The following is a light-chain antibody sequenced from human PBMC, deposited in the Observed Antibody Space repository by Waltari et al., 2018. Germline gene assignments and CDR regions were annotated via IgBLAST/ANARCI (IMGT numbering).Light chain of an antibody. Sequence: QSALAQPASVSGSPGQSITISCTGTSTDVGAYAHVPWYQQHPGKAPRLIIYDVNHRPSGLPDRFSGSKSGNTASLSISGLQAEDEADYYCNSFTTSFTFVFGTGTKVTVL. V-gene: IGLV2-14*03. J-gene: IGLJ1*01. CDR2: DVN. CDR3: NSFTTSFTFV. CDR1: STDVGAYAH.